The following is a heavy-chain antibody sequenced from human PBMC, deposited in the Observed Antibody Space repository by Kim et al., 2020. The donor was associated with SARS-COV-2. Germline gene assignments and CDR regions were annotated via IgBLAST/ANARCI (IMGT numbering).Heavy chain of an antibody. D-gene: IGHD2-2*01. Sequence: GGSLRLSCVASGFNVGAYAMHWVRKAPGKGLEGVAGIWKSDNIYYADSVKGRFTISRDNAKNSLLLEMTGLRPEDTPLYYCTRDLSGLDCTSTTCYAYGMDVWGQGTTVVVSS. V-gene: IGHV3-9*01. J-gene: IGHJ6*02. CDR1: GFNVGAYA. CDR2: IWKSDNI. CDR3: TRDLSGLDCTSTTCYAYGMDV.